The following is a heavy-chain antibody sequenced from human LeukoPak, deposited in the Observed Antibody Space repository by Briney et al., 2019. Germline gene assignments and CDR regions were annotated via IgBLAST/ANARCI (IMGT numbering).Heavy chain of an antibody. CDR1: GGSISSYY. V-gene: IGHV4-59*01. CDR2: IYYSGST. Sequence: SETLSLTCTVSGGSISSYYWSWIRQPPGKGLEWIGYIYYSGSTNYNPSLKSRVTISVDTSKNQFSLKLSSVTAADTAVYYCARVQSGSKTGTPFDIWGQGTMVTVSS. CDR3: ARVQSGSKTGTPFDI. J-gene: IGHJ3*02. D-gene: IGHD1-26*01.